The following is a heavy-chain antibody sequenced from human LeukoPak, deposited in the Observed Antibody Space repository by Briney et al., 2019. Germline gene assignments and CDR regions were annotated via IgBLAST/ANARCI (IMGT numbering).Heavy chain of an antibody. CDR3: ARVPVSFRFYYFDY. V-gene: IGHV4-31*03. CDR2: IYYSGST. Sequence: PSQTLSLTRTVSGGSISSGGYYWSWIRQHPGKGLEWIGYIYYSGSTYYNPSLKCRVTISVDTSKNQFSLKLSSVTAADTAVYYCARVPVSFRFYYFDYWGQGTLVTVSS. D-gene: IGHD3-3*01. CDR1: GGSISSGGYY. J-gene: IGHJ4*02.